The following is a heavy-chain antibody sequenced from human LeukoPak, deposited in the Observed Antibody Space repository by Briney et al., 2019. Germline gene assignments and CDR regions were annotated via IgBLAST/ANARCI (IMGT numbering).Heavy chain of an antibody. Sequence: PSETLSPTCTVSGGSISSYYWSWIRQPAGKGLEWIGRIYTSGSTNYNPSLKSRVTMSVDTSKNQFSLKLSSVTAADTAVYYCARDQGGSGPSDYYYYGMDVWGQGTTVTVSS. D-gene: IGHD3-10*01. CDR1: GGSISSYY. CDR3: ARDQGGSGPSDYYYYGMDV. J-gene: IGHJ6*02. CDR2: IYTSGST. V-gene: IGHV4-4*07.